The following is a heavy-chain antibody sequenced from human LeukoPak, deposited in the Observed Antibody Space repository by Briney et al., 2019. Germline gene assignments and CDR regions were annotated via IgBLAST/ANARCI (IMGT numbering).Heavy chain of an antibody. Sequence: SETLSLTCTVSGDSISSYHWTWIRQSPGKGLEWIGYISYSGSTNSNPSLKSRVTMSVDTSKNQFSLKLNSVTAADTAVYYCARSIILVRGIIYFFYCYMDVWGKGTTVTVSS. V-gene: IGHV4-59*01. CDR3: ARSIILVRGIIYFFYCYMDV. CDR2: ISYSGST. J-gene: IGHJ6*03. D-gene: IGHD3-10*01. CDR1: GDSISSYH.